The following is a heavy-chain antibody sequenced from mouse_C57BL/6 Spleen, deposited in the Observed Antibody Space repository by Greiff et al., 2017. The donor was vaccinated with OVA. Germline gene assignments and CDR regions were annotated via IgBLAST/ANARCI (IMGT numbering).Heavy chain of an antibody. D-gene: IGHD2-1*01. Sequence: VHVKQSGAELVKPGASVKLSCTASGFNIKDYYMHWVKQRTEQGLEWIGRIDPEDGETKYASKFQGKATLTADPSSNTAYLQLSSLTSEYAAVDDCARGGGGNFRYYDVWGTGTTVTVSS. J-gene: IGHJ1*03. CDR3: ARGGGGNFRYYDV. V-gene: IGHV14-2*01. CDR1: GFNIKDYY. CDR2: IDPEDGET.